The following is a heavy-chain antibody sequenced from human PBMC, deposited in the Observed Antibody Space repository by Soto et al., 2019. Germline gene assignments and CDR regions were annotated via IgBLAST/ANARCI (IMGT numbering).Heavy chain of an antibody. D-gene: IGHD5-18*01. Sequence: GGSLRLSCAASGFTFSSYAMHWVRQAPGKGLEWVAVISYDGSNKYYADSVKGRFTISRDNSKNTLYLQMNSLRAEDTAVYYCARERGTAMDPSPFDYWGQGTLVTVSS. CDR2: ISYDGSNK. CDR3: ARERGTAMDPSPFDY. CDR1: GFTFSSYA. J-gene: IGHJ4*02. V-gene: IGHV3-30-3*01.